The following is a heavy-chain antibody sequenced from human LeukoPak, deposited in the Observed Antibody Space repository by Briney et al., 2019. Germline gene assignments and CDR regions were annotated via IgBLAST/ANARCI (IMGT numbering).Heavy chain of an antibody. Sequence: PSETLSLTCTVSGGSISSPTYYWAWIRQPPGKGLEWIGEIHQSGITNYNSSLKSRVTISVDTSKNQFSLKLSSVTAADTAVYYCARDVVNDSSGYYDPYYWYFDLWGRGTLVTASS. CDR1: GGSISSPTYY. CDR3: ARDVVNDSSGYYDPYYWYFDL. CDR2: IHQSGIT. V-gene: IGHV4-39*07. J-gene: IGHJ2*01. D-gene: IGHD3-22*01.